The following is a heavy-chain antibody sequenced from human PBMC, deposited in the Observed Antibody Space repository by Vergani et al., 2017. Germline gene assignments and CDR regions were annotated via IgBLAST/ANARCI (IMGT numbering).Heavy chain of an antibody. CDR2: ISAYNGNT. V-gene: IGHV1-18*01. CDR3: ARDQWVGGQQLVQNYYGMDV. D-gene: IGHD6-13*01. Sequence: QVQLVQSGAEVKKPGASVKVSCKASGYTFTSYGISWVRQAPGQGLEWMGWISAYNGNTNYAQKLQGRVTMTTDTSTSTAYMELRSLRSDDTAVYYCARDQWVGGQQLVQNYYGMDVWGQGTTVTVSS. J-gene: IGHJ6*02. CDR1: GYTFTSYG.